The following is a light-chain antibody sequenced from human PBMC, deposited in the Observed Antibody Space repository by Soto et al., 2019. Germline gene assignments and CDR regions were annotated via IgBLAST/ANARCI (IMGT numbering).Light chain of an antibody. CDR2: KAS. CDR3: QQYNSYSIT. CDR1: QSISSW. J-gene: IGKJ5*01. V-gene: IGKV1-5*03. Sequence: DIQMTQSPSTLSASVVDRATITCLASQSISSWLAWYQQKPGKAPKLLIYKASSLESGVPSRFSGSGSGTEFTLTISSLQPDDFATYYCQQYNSYSITFGQGTRLEIK.